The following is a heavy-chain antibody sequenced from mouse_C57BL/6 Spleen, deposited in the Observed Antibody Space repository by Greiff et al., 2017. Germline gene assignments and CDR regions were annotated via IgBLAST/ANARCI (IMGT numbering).Heavy chain of an antibody. D-gene: IGHD4-1*01. J-gene: IGHJ3*01. V-gene: IGHV1-15*01. CDR2: IDPETGGT. CDR3: TRDPKLGRAWFAY. Sequence: QVQLQQSGAELVRPGASVTLSCKASGYTFTDYEMHWVKQTPVHGLEWIGAIDPETGGTAYNQKFKGKAILTADKSSSTAYMELRSLASEDSAVYYCTRDPKLGRAWFAYWGQGTLVTVSA. CDR1: GYTFTDYE.